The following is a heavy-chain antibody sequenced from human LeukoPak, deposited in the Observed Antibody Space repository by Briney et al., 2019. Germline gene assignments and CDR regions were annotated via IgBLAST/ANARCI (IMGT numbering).Heavy chain of an antibody. CDR1: GYSFSGYY. CDR2: INPSGGST. CDR3: ARGSRYYDSSGYYFDY. V-gene: IGHV1-46*01. J-gene: IGHJ4*02. Sequence: ASVKVSCKASGYSFSGYYLHWVRQAPGQGLEWMGIINPSGGSTSYAQKFQGRVTMTRDTSTSTVYMELSSLRSEDTAVYYCARGSRYYDSSGYYFDYWGQGTLVTVSS. D-gene: IGHD3-22*01.